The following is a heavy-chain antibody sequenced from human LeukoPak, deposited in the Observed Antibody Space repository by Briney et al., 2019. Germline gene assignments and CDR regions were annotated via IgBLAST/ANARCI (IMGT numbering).Heavy chain of an antibody. CDR3: AKDRCSNGIGCYYYYMDV. CDR1: GFTFSSYG. Sequence: GGSLRLSCAASGFTFSSYGMHWVRQAPGKGLEWVAYIQYDGSNEQYADSVKGRFSISRDSSKNILYLQLNSLRAEDTAVYYCAKDRCSNGIGCYYYYMDVWGKGTTVTISS. D-gene: IGHD2-8*01. V-gene: IGHV3-30*02. J-gene: IGHJ6*03. CDR2: IQYDGSNE.